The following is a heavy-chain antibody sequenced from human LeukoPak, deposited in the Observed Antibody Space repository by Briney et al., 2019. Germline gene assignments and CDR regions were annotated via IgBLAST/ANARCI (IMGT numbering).Heavy chain of an antibody. CDR2: IYSDGST. Sequence: PGGSLRLSCAASGLTVRNNFMSWVRQAPGKGLEWVSVIYSDGSTYYEDSVKGQFTISRDNSKNTVSLQMNSLRAEDTAVYYCAKDDAWGRFQHWGQGTLVTVSS. CDR1: GLTVRNNF. V-gene: IGHV3-53*01. J-gene: IGHJ1*01. CDR3: AKDDAWGRFQH. D-gene: IGHD3-16*01.